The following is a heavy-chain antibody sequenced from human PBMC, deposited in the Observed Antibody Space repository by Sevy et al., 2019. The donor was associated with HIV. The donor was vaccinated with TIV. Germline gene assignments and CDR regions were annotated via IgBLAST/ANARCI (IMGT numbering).Heavy chain of an antibody. J-gene: IGHJ4*02. CDR1: GFTFTNYW. Sequence: GGSLRLSCAASGFTFTNYWRHWVRQAPGKGLGWVSRVDNGGSGTNYPDSVKGGFTISGDNAKNSAYLLMNRPRAEDTVVYYCTGDMYGIDYWGQGTLVTVSS. CDR2: VDNGGSGT. V-gene: IGHV3-74*01. CDR3: TGDMYGIDY. D-gene: IGHD2-8*01.